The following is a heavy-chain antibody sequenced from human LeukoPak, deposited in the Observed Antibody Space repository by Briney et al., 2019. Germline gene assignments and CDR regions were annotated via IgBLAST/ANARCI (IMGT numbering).Heavy chain of an antibody. J-gene: IGHJ4*02. CDR2: IYSGGST. CDR1: GFTFSSYA. D-gene: IGHD3-22*01. CDR3: ARDQYYYDSSGYPLNYFDY. Sequence: GGSLRLSCAASGFTFSSYAMSWVRQAPGKGLEWVSVIYSGGSTYYADSVKGRFTISRDNSKNTLYLQMNSLRAEDTAVYYCARDQYYYDSSGYPLNYFDYWGQGTLVTVSS. V-gene: IGHV3-66*01.